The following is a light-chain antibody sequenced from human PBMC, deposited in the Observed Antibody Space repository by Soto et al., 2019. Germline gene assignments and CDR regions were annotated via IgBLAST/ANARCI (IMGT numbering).Light chain of an antibody. CDR1: QSVSTNY. CDR2: GAS. CDR3: QQYGSSPPT. J-gene: IGKJ1*01. Sequence: IVLTQSPGTLSLSPGERATLSCRASQSVSTNYLAWYQRKPGQAPRLLIYGASSRATDIPNRFSGSGSGTDFTLTITRLKAEDFAVYYCQQYGSSPPTFVQGTKVEIK. V-gene: IGKV3-20*01.